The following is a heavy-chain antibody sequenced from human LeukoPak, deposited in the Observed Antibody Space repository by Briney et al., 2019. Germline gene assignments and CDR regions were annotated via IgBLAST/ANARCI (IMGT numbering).Heavy chain of an antibody. CDR1: GGSISSSSYY. CDR3: ARQQSRSGWSFDY. V-gene: IGHV4-39*01. CDR2: IYYSGST. J-gene: IGHJ4*02. Sequence: SETLSLTCTVSGGSISSSSYYWGWIRQPPGKGLEWIGGIYYSGSTYYNPSLKSRVTISVDTSKNQFSLKLSSVTAADTAVYYCARQQSRSGWSFDYWGQGTLVTVSS. D-gene: IGHD6-19*01.